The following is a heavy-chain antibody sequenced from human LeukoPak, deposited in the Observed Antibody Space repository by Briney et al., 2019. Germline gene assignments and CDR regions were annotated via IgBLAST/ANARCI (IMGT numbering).Heavy chain of an antibody. Sequence: PGGSLRLSCAASGFTFSGHWMSWVRQAPGKGLEWVANINQGGSDKYYVDSVKGRFTISRDNAKNSLYLQMNSLRAEDTAVYYCARLGGNLSRWGQGTLVTVSS. D-gene: IGHD1-26*01. CDR2: INQGGSDK. CDR3: ARLGGNLSR. V-gene: IGHV3-7*01. CDR1: GFTFSGHW. J-gene: IGHJ4*02.